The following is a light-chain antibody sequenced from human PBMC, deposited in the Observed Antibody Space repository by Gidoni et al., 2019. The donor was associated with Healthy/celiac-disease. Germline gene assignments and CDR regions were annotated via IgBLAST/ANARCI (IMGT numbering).Light chain of an antibody. Sequence: QSVLTQPPSASGTPGQRVTISCSGSSSNIGSNTVDWYQHFPGTAPKLLIYSNKQRPSGVPDRFSGSKSGTSASLAISGLQSEDEADYYCAAWDDSLNGPVFGGGTQLTVL. J-gene: IGLJ7*01. CDR3: AAWDDSLNGPV. CDR1: SSNIGSNT. CDR2: SNK. V-gene: IGLV1-44*01.